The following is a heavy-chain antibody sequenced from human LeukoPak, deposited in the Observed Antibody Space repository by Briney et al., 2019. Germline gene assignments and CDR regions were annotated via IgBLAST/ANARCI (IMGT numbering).Heavy chain of an antibody. CDR3: ARAATVTSKTFDY. CDR2: IIPIFGIA. D-gene: IGHD4-17*01. CDR1: GGTFSSYA. Sequence: SVKVSCKASGGTFSSYAISWVRQAPGHGLEWMGRIIPIFGIANYAQKFQGRVTITADKSTSTAYMELSSLRSEDTAVYYCARAATVTSKTFDYWGQGTLVTVSS. V-gene: IGHV1-69*04. J-gene: IGHJ4*02.